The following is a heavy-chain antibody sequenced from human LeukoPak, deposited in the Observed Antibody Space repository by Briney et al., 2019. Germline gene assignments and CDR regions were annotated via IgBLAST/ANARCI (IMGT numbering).Heavy chain of an antibody. CDR1: GFTFSTFA. CDR2: IFPSGDEI. CDR3: ATCRQVLLPFES. Sequence: GGSLRLSCAASGFTFSTFAMIWVRQPPGKGLEWVSSIFPSGDEIHYADSVRGRFTISRDNSKSTLSLQMNSLRAEDTAIYYCATCRQVLLPFESWGQGTLVTVSS. V-gene: IGHV3-23*01. D-gene: IGHD2-8*02. J-gene: IGHJ4*02.